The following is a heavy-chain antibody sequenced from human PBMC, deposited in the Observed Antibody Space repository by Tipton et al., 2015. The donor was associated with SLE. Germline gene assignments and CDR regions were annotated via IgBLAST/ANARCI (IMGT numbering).Heavy chain of an antibody. D-gene: IGHD1-26*01. V-gene: IGHV3-30*04. J-gene: IGHJ4*02. CDR1: GFTFSSYA. CDR2: ISYDGSNK. CDR3: AREGRGSYYSGYYFDY. Sequence: RSLRLSCAASGFTFSSYAMHWVRQAPGKGLEWVAVISYDGSNKYYADSVKGRFTISRENAKNSLYLQMNSLRAEDTAVYYCAREGRGSYYSGYYFDYWGQGTLVTVSS.